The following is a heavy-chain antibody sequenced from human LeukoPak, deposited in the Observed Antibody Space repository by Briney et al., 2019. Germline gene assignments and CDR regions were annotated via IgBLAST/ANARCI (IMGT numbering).Heavy chain of an antibody. Sequence: SETLSLTCTVSGGSISSYYWSWIRQPPGKGLEWVGYIYYTGTTNYNPSLKSRVTMSVDTSKNQFSLKLSSVTAADTAVYYCARDGGGYDSVGYFDYWGQGTLVTVSS. CDR1: GGSISSYY. CDR3: ARDGGGYDSVGYFDY. D-gene: IGHD5-12*01. J-gene: IGHJ4*02. V-gene: IGHV4-59*12. CDR2: IYYTGTT.